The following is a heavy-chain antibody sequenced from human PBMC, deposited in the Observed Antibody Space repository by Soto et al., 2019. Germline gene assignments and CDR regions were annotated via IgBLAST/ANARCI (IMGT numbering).Heavy chain of an antibody. Sequence: LRLSCSASGFTVSNHYMTWVRQAPGKGLEWVSVIYSGGSRYYADSVKGRFAISRDHSKNTLYLQMNSLTAEDTAVYYCTRALPDFETTGHYIDYWGQGTLVTVSS. V-gene: IGHV3-53*01. J-gene: IGHJ4*02. CDR2: IYSGGSR. D-gene: IGHD2-8*02. CDR3: TRALPDFETTGHYIDY. CDR1: GFTVSNHY.